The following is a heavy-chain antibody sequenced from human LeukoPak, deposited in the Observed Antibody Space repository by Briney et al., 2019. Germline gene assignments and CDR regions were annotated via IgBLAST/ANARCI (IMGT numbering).Heavy chain of an antibody. Sequence: GGSLRLSCAASGFTFNNYGMNWVRQAPGKGLEWVSRISWNGGSTRYADSVKGRFTISSDNAKNSLYLQMNSLRPEDTALYYCARDLYSSSWYFVSPGGYWGQGTLVTVSS. CDR1: GFTFNNYG. D-gene: IGHD6-13*01. CDR3: ARDLYSSSWYFVSPGGY. J-gene: IGHJ4*02. V-gene: IGHV3-20*04. CDR2: ISWNGGST.